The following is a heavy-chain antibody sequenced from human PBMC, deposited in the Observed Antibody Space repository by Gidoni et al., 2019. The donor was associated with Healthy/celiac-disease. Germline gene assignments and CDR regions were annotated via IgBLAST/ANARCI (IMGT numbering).Heavy chain of an antibody. CDR1: GYTFTSYG. CDR3: AASGHPAAGYYYGMDV. J-gene: IGHJ6*01. D-gene: IGHD6-13*01. V-gene: IGHV1-18*04. Sequence: QVQLVQSGAEVKKPGASVKVSCKASGYTFTSYGISWVRQAPGQGLEWMGWLSAYKGNKNYAQKLQGRVTMTTDTSTSTAYMELRSLRSDDTAVYDCAASGHPAAGYYYGMDVWGQGTTVTVSS. CDR2: LSAYKGNK.